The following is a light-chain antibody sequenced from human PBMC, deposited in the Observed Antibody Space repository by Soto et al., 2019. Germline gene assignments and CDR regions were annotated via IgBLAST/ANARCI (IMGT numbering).Light chain of an antibody. CDR1: QNVGNN. CDR2: GAY. J-gene: IGKJ5*01. V-gene: IGKV3-20*01. Sequence: EIVMTQSPATLSVSPGERATLSCRASQNVGNNLAWYQQKPGQAPRLLIYGAYSRATGIPDRFSGSGSGTDFTLTIIRLEPEDFAVYYCQQYGSSPSTFGQGTRLEIK. CDR3: QQYGSSPST.